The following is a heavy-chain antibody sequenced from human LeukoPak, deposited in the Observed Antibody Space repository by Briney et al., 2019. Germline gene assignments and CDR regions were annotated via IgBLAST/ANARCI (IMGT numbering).Heavy chain of an antibody. CDR3: AHGRDYSNRFDY. CDR2: ISGSGGST. Sequence: PGGSLRLSCAASGFTFSSYAMSWVRQAPGKGLEWVSAISGSGGSTYYADSVKGRFTISRDSSKNTLYLQMNSLRAEDTAVYYCAHGRDYSNRFDYWGQGTLVTVSS. J-gene: IGHJ4*02. CDR1: GFTFSSYA. D-gene: IGHD4-11*01. V-gene: IGHV3-23*01.